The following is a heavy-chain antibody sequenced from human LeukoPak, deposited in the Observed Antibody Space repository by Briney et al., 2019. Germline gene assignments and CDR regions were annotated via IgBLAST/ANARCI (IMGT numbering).Heavy chain of an antibody. CDR3: ARLKYYDSTGYSPGYYMDV. CDR2: IYVTGST. D-gene: IGHD3-22*01. CDR1: GGSIINYY. V-gene: IGHV4-4*07. Sequence: SETLSLTCTVSGGSIINYYWSWIRQPAGTGLEWVGRIYVTGSTIYNPSLQSRLSMSVDTSKNQFSLRLTSVTAADTAVYHCARLKYYDSTGYSPGYYMDVWGKGITVTVSS. J-gene: IGHJ6*03.